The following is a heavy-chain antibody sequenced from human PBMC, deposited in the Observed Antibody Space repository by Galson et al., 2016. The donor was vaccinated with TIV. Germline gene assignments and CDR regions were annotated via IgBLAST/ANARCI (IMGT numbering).Heavy chain of an antibody. CDR3: ARWTDSGSYYDYSHH. Sequence: TLSLTCTVSGGSISNDGYYWTWIRQDSGKGLVWIGSVYNSGTTSYNPSLESRVAISVDRSKNQFSLRLNSVTAADTAVYYCARWTDSGSYYDYSHHWGQGTLVTVSS. V-gene: IGHV4-31*03. CDR1: GGSISNDGYY. CDR2: VYNSGTT. J-gene: IGHJ1*01. D-gene: IGHD1-26*01.